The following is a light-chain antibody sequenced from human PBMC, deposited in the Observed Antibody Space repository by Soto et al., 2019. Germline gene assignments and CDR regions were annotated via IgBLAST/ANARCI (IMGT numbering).Light chain of an antibody. CDR3: QTWGV. CDR2: LNSDGSH. V-gene: IGLV4-69*01. J-gene: IGLJ1*01. Sequence: QPLLTQSPSASASLGASVKLTCTLSSGHSTYAIAWHQQQPEKGPRYLMRLNSDGSHSKGDGIPDRFSGSSSGAERYLTISSLQSEDEADYYCQTWGVFGTGTKLTVL. CDR1: SGHSTYA.